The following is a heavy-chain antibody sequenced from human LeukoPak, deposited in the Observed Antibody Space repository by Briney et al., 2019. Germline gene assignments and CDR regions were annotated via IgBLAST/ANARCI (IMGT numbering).Heavy chain of an antibody. V-gene: IGHV3-48*03. CDR3: ARELRWNDVPVPFDY. Sequence: GGSLRLSCAASGFTFSSYEKNWVRQAPGKGLEWVSYISSSGSTIYYADSVKGQFTISRDNAKNSLYLQMNSLRAEDTAVYYCARELRWNDVPVPFDYWGQGTLVTVSS. J-gene: IGHJ4*02. CDR1: GFTFSSYE. D-gene: IGHD1-1*01. CDR2: ISSSGSTI.